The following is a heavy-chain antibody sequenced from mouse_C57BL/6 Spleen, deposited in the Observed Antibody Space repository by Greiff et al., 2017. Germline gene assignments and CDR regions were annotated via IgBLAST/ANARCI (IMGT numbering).Heavy chain of an antibody. D-gene: IGHD2-1*01. V-gene: IGHV1-59*01. CDR2: IDPSDSYT. J-gene: IGHJ2*01. Sequence: QVHVKQPGAELVRPGTSVKLSCKASGYTFTSYWMHWVKQRPGQGLEWIGVIDPSDSYTNYNQKFKGKATLTVDTSSSTAYMQLSSLTSEDSAVYYCAGNGNYYFDYWGQGTTLTVSS. CDR3: AGNGNYYFDY. CDR1: GYTFTSYW.